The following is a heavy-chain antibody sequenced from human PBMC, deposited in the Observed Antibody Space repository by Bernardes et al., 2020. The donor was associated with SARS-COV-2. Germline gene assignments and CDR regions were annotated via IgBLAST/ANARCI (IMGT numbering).Heavy chain of an antibody. D-gene: IGHD2-2*01. J-gene: IGHJ4*02. Sequence: GGSLRLSCAASGFTFNSYDMHWVRQAPGKGLEWMAVIAYDGNRKYYTDSVKGRFTVSRDDSKNTLHLQMNSLRVDDTAIYYCAKGVRYQMLSEGQYYFDYWGPGNLVTVSS. V-gene: IGHV3-30*18. CDR1: GFTFNSYD. CDR3: AKGVRYQMLSEGQYYFDY. CDR2: IAYDGNRK.